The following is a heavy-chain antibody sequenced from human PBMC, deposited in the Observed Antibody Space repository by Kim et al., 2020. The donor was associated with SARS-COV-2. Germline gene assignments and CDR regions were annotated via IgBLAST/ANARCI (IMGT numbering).Heavy chain of an antibody. V-gene: IGHV3-11*06. Sequence: VKGRVTISRDNAKNSLYLQMNSLRAEDTAVYYCARDQEDWNPDYYGMDGWGQGTRVTVSS. D-gene: IGHD1-1*01. CDR3: ARDQEDWNPDYYGMDG. J-gene: IGHJ6*02.